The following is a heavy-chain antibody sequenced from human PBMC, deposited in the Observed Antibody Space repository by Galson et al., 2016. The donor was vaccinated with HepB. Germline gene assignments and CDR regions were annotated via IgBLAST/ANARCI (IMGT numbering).Heavy chain of an antibody. CDR3: ARYKRYYHGSGRVNYYYIMDV. CDR1: GGSFSDHY. CDR2: INHGGST. Sequence: ETLSLTCAVYGGSFSDHYWNWIRQPPGKGLEWVGEINHGGSTNYNPSLKSRVTMTVDTSKNEFSLKLNSVTAADTAVYYCARYKRYYHGSGRVNYYYIMDVWGQGTTVIVSS. J-gene: IGHJ6*02. D-gene: IGHD3-10*01. V-gene: IGHV4-34*01.